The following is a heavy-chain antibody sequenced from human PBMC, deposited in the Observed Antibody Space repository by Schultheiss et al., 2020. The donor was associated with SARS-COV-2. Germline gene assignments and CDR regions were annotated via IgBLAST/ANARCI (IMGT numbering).Heavy chain of an antibody. CDR3: ARDHIAVANYFDY. CDR1: GYTFTSYD. D-gene: IGHD6-19*01. J-gene: IGHJ4*02. V-gene: IGHV1-18*01. CDR2: INPNSGGT. Sequence: ASVKVSCKASGYTFTSYDINWVRQAPGQGLEWMGWINPNSGGTNYAQKLQGRVTMTTDTSTSTAYMELRSLRSDDTAVYYCARDHIAVANYFDYWGQGTLVTVSS.